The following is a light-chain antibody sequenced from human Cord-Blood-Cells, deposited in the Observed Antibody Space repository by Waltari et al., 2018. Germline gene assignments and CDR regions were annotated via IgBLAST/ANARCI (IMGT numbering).Light chain of an antibody. CDR1: QSVSSY. J-gene: IGKJ1*01. CDR2: DAS. Sequence: IVLTQSPTTLTLSPAERATLSCRASQSVSSYLAWYQQKPGQAPRLLIYDASNRDTGIPARFSGSGSGTDFTLTISSLEPEDFAAYYCQQRSNWPRTFGQGTKVEIK. CDR3: QQRSNWPRT. V-gene: IGKV3-11*01.